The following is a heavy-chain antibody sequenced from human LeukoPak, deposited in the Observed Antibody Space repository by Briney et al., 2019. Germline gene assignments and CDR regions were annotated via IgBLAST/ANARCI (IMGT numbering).Heavy chain of an antibody. CDR2: INPNSGGT. CDR3: ARGADSSSFYYMDV. J-gene: IGHJ6*03. D-gene: IGHD6-6*01. CDR1: GYTFTGYY. Sequence: ASVKVSCKASGYTFTGYYMHWVRQAPGQGLEWMGRINPNSGGTNYAQKFQGRVTITRNTSTSTAYMELSSLRSEDTAVYYCARGADSSSFYYMDVWGKGTTVTVSS. V-gene: IGHV1-2*06.